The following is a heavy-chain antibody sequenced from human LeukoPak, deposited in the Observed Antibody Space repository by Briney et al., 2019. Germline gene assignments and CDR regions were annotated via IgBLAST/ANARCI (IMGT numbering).Heavy chain of an antibody. V-gene: IGHV3-73*01. CDR3: TRLASDSEATLYLDS. CDR2: IRSKTKGYVT. J-gene: IGHJ4*02. CDR1: GFTFSDSG. D-gene: IGHD5-12*01. Sequence: PGGSLRLSCAASGFTFSDSGIHWVRQASGRGREWIGRIRSKTKGYVTAYAASVKGRFTISRDDSQNTANLQMNSLKTEDTAVYFCTRLASDSEATLYLDSWGQGTLVTVSS.